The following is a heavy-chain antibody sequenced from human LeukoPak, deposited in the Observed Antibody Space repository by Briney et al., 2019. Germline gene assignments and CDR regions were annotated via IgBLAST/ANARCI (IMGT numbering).Heavy chain of an antibody. CDR3: AKDPSGSYWSGLGHY. Sequence: GGSLRLSCAASGFTFSSYAMSWVRQAPGKGLEWVSAISGSGGSTYYADSVKGRFTISRDNSKNTLYLQMNSLRAEDTAVYYCAKDPSGSYWSGLGHYWGQGTLVTVSS. V-gene: IGHV3-23*01. J-gene: IGHJ4*02. D-gene: IGHD1-26*01. CDR1: GFTFSSYA. CDR2: ISGSGGST.